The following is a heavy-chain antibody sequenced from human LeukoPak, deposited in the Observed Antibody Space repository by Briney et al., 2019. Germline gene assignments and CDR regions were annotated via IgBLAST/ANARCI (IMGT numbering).Heavy chain of an antibody. CDR1: GGSISSGPYF. V-gene: IGHV4-30-2*06. CDR3: ARKGPEYHPNYFDL. D-gene: IGHD6-6*01. Sequence: SQTLSLTCSVSGGSISSGPYFWSWIRQSPGQGLEWIGCICRSGSTYYNPSLYGRVAISLDKSKNQFTLMVSAVTAADTAFYYCARKGPEYHPNYFDLWGRGIMVTVSS. CDR2: ICRSGST. J-gene: IGHJ4*02.